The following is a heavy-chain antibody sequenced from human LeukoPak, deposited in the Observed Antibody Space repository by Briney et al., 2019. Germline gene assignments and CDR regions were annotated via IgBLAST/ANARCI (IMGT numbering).Heavy chain of an antibody. CDR3: VRVGRSETLDY. V-gene: IGHV3-72*01. Sequence: GGSLRLSCAASGFTFSDHYMDWVRQAPGKGLEWVGRSRNKANSYTTEYAASVKGRFTISRDDSKNSLYLQMNSLETEDTAVYHCVRVGRSETLDYWGQGTLVTVSS. J-gene: IGHJ4*02. CDR2: SRNKANSYTT. CDR1: GFTFSDHY.